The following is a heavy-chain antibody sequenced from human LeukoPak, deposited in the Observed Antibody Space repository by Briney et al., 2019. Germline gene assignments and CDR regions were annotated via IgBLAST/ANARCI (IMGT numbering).Heavy chain of an antibody. Sequence: RASVKVSCKASGYTFTSYGISWVRQAPGQGLEWMGWISAYNGNTNYAQKLQGRVTMTTDTSTSTAYMELRSLRSDDTAVYYCARGLNRDRSQWFGELLLDYWGQGTLVTVSS. J-gene: IGHJ4*02. CDR1: GYTFTSYG. V-gene: IGHV1-18*01. D-gene: IGHD3-10*01. CDR3: ARGLNRDRSQWFGELLLDY. CDR2: ISAYNGNT.